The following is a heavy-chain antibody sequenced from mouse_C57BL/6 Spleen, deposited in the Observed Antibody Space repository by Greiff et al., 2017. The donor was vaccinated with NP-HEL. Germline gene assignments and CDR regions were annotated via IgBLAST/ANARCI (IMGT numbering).Heavy chain of an antibody. CDR1: GFTFSSYA. Sequence: EVNVVESGGGLVKPGGSLKLSCAASGFTFSSYAMSWVRQTPEKRLEWVATISDGGSYTYYPDNVKGRFTISRDNAKNNLYLQMSHLKSEDTAMYYCARDPLYGSTAWFAYWGQGTLVTVSA. V-gene: IGHV5-4*01. J-gene: IGHJ3*01. CDR3: ARDPLYGSTAWFAY. D-gene: IGHD1-1*01. CDR2: ISDGGSYT.